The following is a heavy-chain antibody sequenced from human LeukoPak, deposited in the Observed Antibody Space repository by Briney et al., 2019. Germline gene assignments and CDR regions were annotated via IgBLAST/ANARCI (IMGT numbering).Heavy chain of an antibody. CDR2: IRYDGTNK. Sequence: GGSLRLSCAACGFTFSSFGMHWVRQAPGQGLEWVAFIRYDGTNKYYADSVKGRFTISRDNSKNTLSLQMNSLRAEDTAVYYCARDSRAHRFLEWLAYYYYYYMDVWGKGTTVTVSS. V-gene: IGHV3-30*02. CDR3: ARDSRAHRFLEWLAYYYYYYMDV. CDR1: GFTFSSFG. D-gene: IGHD3-3*01. J-gene: IGHJ6*03.